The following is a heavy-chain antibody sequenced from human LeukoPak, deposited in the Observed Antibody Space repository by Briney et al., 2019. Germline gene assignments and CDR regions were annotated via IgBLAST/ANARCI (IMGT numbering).Heavy chain of an antibody. CDR2: IKQDGSEK. D-gene: IGHD6-25*01. CDR1: GFTFSSYW. J-gene: IGHJ4*02. Sequence: GGSLRLSCAASGFTFSSYWMSWVRQAPGKGLEGVANIKQDGSEKYYVDSVQGRFTISRDNAKNSLYLQMNRLRAEDTAVYYCARDLQQRLGAFDYWGQGTLVTVSS. V-gene: IGHV3-7*01. CDR3: ARDLQQRLGAFDY.